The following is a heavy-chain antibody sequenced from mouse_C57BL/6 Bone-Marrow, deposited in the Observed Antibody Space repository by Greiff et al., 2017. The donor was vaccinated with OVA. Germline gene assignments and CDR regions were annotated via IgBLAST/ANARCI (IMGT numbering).Heavy chain of an antibody. J-gene: IGHJ1*03. CDR2: IYPGDGDT. Sequence: VQLQQSGPELVKPGASVKISCKASGYAFSSSWLNWVKQRPGKGLEWIGRIYPGDGDTNYNGTFKGKATLTADKSSSTAYMQLSSLTSEDSAVYVCARGGGLLWYFEVWGTGTTVTVSS. CDR3: ARGGGLLWYFEV. D-gene: IGHD2-3*01. V-gene: IGHV1-82*01. CDR1: GYAFSSSW.